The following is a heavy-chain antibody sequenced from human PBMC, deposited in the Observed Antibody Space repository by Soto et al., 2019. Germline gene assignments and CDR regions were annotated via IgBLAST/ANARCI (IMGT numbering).Heavy chain of an antibody. CDR3: ARGWGIAAAGSDY. CDR1: GGSISSSNW. V-gene: IGHV4-4*02. J-gene: IGHJ4*02. Sequence: QVQLQESGPGLVKPSGTLSLTCTVSGGSISSSNWWSWVRQPPGKVLEWIGEIYHSGSTNYNPSLKRRVTISVDKSKNQCSLKLNSVTAADTAVYYCARGWGIAAAGSDYWGQGTLVTVSS. CDR2: IYHSGST. D-gene: IGHD6-13*01.